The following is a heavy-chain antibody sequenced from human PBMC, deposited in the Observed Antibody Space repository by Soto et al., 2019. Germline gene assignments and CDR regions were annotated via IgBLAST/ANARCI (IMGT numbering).Heavy chain of an antibody. CDR1: GGSVSGGSYF. CDR3: ARERRHARVVLITNPTRYFDY. Sequence: PSETLSLTCTVSGGSVSGGSYFWSWVRQPPGKGLEWIGYFYYSGSTKYNPSLKSRVTILEDTSKNQFSLKLNSVTAADTAVYYCARERRHARVVLITNPTRYFDYWGHGTLVPAYS. J-gene: IGHJ4*01. CDR2: FYYSGST. D-gene: IGHD3-22*01. V-gene: IGHV4-61*01.